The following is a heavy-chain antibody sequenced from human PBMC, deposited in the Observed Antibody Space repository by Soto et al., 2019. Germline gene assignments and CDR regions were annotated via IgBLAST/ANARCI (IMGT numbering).Heavy chain of an antibody. CDR1: GGSISSSSYY. J-gene: IGHJ5*02. V-gene: IGHV4-39*01. CDR3: ARSTYYDFWSGYGNWFDP. Sequence: SETLSLTCTVSGGSISSSSYYWGWIRQPPGKGLEWIGSIYYSGSTYYNPSLKSRVTISVDTSKNQFSLKLSSVTAADTAVYYCARSTYYDFWSGYGNWFDPWGQGTLVTVSS. D-gene: IGHD3-3*01. CDR2: IYYSGST.